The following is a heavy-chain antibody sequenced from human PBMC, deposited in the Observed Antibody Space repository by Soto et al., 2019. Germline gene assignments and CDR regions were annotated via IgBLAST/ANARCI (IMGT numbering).Heavy chain of an antibody. J-gene: IGHJ4*02. CDR1: GYSFTSYW. Sequence: GESLKISCKGSGYSFTSYWISWVRQMPGKGLDWIGRIDPSDSYTNYSPSFQGHVTISADKSISTAYLQWSSLKASDTAMYYCARHRGNYYDFWSGPHWGQGTLVTVSS. CDR3: ARHRGNYYDFWSGPH. CDR2: IDPSDSYT. D-gene: IGHD3-3*01. V-gene: IGHV5-10-1*01.